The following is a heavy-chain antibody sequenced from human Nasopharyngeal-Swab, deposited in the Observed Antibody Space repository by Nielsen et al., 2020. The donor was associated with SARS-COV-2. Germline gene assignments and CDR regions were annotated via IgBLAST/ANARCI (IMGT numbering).Heavy chain of an antibody. V-gene: IGHV1-18*04. D-gene: IGHD3-3*01. Sequence: ASVKVSCKASGYTFTAYYIHWVRQAPGQGLEWMGRINPNSGNTNYAQKLQGRVTMTTDTSTSTAYMELRSLRSDDTAVYYCARDLPRITIFGVVDYWGQGTLVTVSS. CDR1: GYTFTAYY. CDR3: ARDLPRITIFGVVDY. J-gene: IGHJ4*02. CDR2: INPNSGNT.